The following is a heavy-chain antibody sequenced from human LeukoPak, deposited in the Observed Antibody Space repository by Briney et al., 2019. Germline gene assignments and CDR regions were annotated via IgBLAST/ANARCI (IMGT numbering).Heavy chain of an antibody. CDR1: GFTVSSNY. D-gene: IGHD5-18*01. Sequence: PGGSLRLSCAASGFTVSSNYMSWVRQAPGKGLEWVSVIYSGGGTYYADSVKGRFIISRDNSKNTLYLQMNSPRVEDTAVYYCARDPGGPRGYSFWGQGTLVTVSS. J-gene: IGHJ4*02. V-gene: IGHV3-53*01. CDR2: IYSGGGT. CDR3: ARDPGGPRGYSF.